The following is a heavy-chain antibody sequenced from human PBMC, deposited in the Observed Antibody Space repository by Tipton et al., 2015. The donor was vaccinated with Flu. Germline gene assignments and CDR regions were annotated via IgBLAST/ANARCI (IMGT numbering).Heavy chain of an antibody. CDR1: GFMFDSYA. CDR3: AGGRKEWETGTNDFGGGL. Sequence: SLRLSCVASGFMFDSYAMNWVRQVPGKGLECVSGISFNGGDTFYAKSVKGRFTVSRDASKDTLYLHMDSLREEDMAVYYCAGGRKEWETGTNDFGGGLWGQGTLVAVSS. D-gene: IGHD1-26*01. J-gene: IGHJ4*02. V-gene: IGHV3-64*01. CDR2: ISFNGGDT.